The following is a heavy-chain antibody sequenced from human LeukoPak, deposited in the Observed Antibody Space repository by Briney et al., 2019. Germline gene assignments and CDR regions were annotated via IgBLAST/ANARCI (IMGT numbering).Heavy chain of an antibody. Sequence: PGGSLRLSCAASGFTFSNYAMNWVRQAPGKGLEWVSGIIGSGGDTYSADSVKGRFTISRDNSRNTLYLQMNSLRAEDTAVYYCAKHMVRGVIKPLYFDYWGQGTLVTVSS. CDR1: GFTFSNYA. D-gene: IGHD3-10*01. CDR2: IIGSGGDT. CDR3: AKHMVRGVIKPLYFDY. J-gene: IGHJ4*02. V-gene: IGHV3-23*01.